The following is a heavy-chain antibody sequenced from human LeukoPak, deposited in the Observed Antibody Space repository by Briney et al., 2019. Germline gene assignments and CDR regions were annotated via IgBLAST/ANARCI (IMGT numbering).Heavy chain of an antibody. D-gene: IGHD3-10*01. J-gene: IGHJ3*02. CDR3: ARRWWFGESPYAFDI. CDR1: GGSISSSSYY. CDR2: IYYSGST. Sequence: SETLSLTCTVSGGSISSSSYYWGWIRQPPGKGLEWIGSIYYSGSTYYNPSLKSRVTISVDTSKNQFSLKLSSVTAADTAVYYCARRWWFGESPYAFDIWGQGTMVTVSS. V-gene: IGHV4-39*07.